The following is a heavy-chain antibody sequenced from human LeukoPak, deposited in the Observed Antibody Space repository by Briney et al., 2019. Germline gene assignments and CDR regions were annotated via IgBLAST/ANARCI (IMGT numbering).Heavy chain of an antibody. Sequence: SVKVSCKASGGTFSRYAISWVRQAPGQGLEWMGGIIPICCIANYAQKFQGRVTITADESTSTAYMELSSLRSDDTAVYYCARDRPYTGGWRGFDYWGQGTLVTVSS. CDR2: IIPICCIA. CDR1: GGTFSRYA. D-gene: IGHD6-19*01. V-gene: IGHV1-69*01. J-gene: IGHJ4*02. CDR3: ARDRPYTGGWRGFDY.